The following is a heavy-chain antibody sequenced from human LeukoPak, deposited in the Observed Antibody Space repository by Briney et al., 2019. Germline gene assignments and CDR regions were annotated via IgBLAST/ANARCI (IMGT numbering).Heavy chain of an antibody. J-gene: IGHJ3*02. V-gene: IGHV3-33*01. CDR2: ISYDGKNI. CDR3: ASGAVSYAFDI. CDR1: GFSFSNYG. Sequence: GGSLRLSCAASGFSFSNYGFHWVRQAPGKGLDWVSAISYDGKNIHYADSVKGRFTISRDNAKNSLYLQMNSLRDEDTAVYYCASGAVSYAFDIWGQGTMVTVSS. D-gene: IGHD4/OR15-4a*01.